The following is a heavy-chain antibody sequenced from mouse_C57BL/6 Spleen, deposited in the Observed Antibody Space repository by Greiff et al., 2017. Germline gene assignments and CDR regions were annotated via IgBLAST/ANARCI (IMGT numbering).Heavy chain of an antibody. CDR1: GYAFSSSW. Sequence: VQLQQSGPELVKPGASVKISCKASGYAFSSSWMNWVKQRPGKGLEWIGRIYPGDGDTNYNGKFKGKATLTADKSSSTAYMQLSSLTSEDSAVYFCATTGVARGGFDYWGQGTTLTVSS. V-gene: IGHV1-82*01. CDR3: ATTGVARGGFDY. CDR2: IYPGDGDT. J-gene: IGHJ2*01. D-gene: IGHD1-1*01.